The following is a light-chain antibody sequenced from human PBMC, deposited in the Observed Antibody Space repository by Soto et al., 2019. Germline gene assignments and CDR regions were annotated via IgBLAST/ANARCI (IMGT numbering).Light chain of an antibody. J-gene: IGLJ1*01. CDR2: ANG. CDR3: QSYDSSLSVLYV. Sequence: QSVLTQPPSVSGAPGQRVTISCRGSRSNIGAGYDVHWYQQLPGTAPKLLIYANGNRPSGVPDRFSASKSGTSASLAITGLQAEDEADYYCQSYDSSLSVLYVFGTGTKVTVL. V-gene: IGLV1-40*01. CDR1: RSNIGAGYD.